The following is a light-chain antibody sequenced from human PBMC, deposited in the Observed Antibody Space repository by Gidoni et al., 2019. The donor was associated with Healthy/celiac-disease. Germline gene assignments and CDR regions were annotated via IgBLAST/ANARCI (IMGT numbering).Light chain of an antibody. CDR3: QQYGSSPPKYT. Sequence: EIVLTQSPRPLSLSPGERATLSCRASQSVSSSYLAWYQQIPGQAPRLLIYGASSRATGIPDRFSGSGSGTDFTLTISRLEPEECAVYYCQQYGSSPPKYTFGQXTKLEIK. CDR2: GAS. J-gene: IGKJ2*01. V-gene: IGKV3-20*01. CDR1: QSVSSSY.